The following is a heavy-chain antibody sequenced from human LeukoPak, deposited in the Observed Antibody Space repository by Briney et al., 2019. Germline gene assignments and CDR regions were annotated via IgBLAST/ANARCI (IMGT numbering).Heavy chain of an antibody. CDR3: ARDFPYYYDTSGYHLDY. CDR2: ISRSSSTI. CDR1: GFTFSTYN. Sequence: GGSLRLSCAASGFTFSTYNMNWVRQAPGKGLELVSYISRSSSTIYYADSVKGRFTISRDNAKNSLYLQMNSLRAEDTAVYYCARDFPYYYDTSGYHLDYWGQGTLVTVSS. D-gene: IGHD3-22*01. J-gene: IGHJ4*02. V-gene: IGHV3-48*01.